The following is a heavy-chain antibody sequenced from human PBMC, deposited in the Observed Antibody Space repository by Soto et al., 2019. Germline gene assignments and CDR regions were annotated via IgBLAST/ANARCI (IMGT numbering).Heavy chain of an antibody. CDR1: GYTFTGYY. CDR2: INPNSGGT. CDR3: ARGSGYYYFEVGSSSWFDP. D-gene: IGHD3-22*01. Sequence: QVQLVQSGAEVKKPGASVKVSCKASGYTFTGYYMHWVRQAPGQGLEWMGWINPNSGGTNYAQKFQGWVTMTKDTSISTAHMELSRLRADDTAVYYCARGSGYYYFEVGSSSWFDPWRQGTLVTVSS. J-gene: IGHJ5*02. V-gene: IGHV1-2*04.